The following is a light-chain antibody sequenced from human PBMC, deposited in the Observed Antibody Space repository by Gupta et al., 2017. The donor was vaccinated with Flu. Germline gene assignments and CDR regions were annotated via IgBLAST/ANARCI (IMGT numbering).Light chain of an antibody. J-gene: IGKJ4*01. V-gene: IGKV1-39*01. CDR2: AAS. CDR1: QSISSY. Sequence: DIQMTQSPSSLSASVGDRVTITCRASQSISSYLNWYQQKPGKAPKLLIYAASSLQSGVPSRFSGSGSGTDFTLTISRLQPEDFATYYCLQRDSTPITFGGGSKVEIK. CDR3: LQRDSTPIT.